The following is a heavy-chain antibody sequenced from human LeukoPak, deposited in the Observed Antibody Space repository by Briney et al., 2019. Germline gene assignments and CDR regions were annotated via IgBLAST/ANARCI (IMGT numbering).Heavy chain of an antibody. D-gene: IGHD3-3*01. CDR3: ARRTNIDSDFWRPNTNYYFDY. V-gene: IGHV5-51*01. Sequence: GASLKISCKGSGYSFMSYWIGWVRQKPGKGLEWMGIIYPGDSDTRYSPSFQGQVTISADKSISTAYLQWSSLKASDTAMYYCARRTNIDSDFWRPNTNYYFDYWGQGTLVTVSS. CDR2: IYPGDSDT. J-gene: IGHJ4*02. CDR1: GYSFMSYW.